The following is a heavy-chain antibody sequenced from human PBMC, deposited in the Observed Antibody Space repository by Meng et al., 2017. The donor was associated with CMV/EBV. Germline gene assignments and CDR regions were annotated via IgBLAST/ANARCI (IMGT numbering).Heavy chain of an antibody. CDR3: AKLVEGTMVRGVIISYKPQYFDY. V-gene: IGHV3-23*01. CDR1: GFTFNNYA. D-gene: IGHD3-10*01. Sequence: GGSLRLSCAASGFTFNNYAMSWVRQAPGKGLEWVSAISGSGGSTYYADSVKGRFTISRDNSKNTLYLQVISLRAEDTAVYYCAKLVEGTMVRGVIISYKPQYFDYWGQGTLVTVSS. J-gene: IGHJ4*02. CDR2: ISGSGGST.